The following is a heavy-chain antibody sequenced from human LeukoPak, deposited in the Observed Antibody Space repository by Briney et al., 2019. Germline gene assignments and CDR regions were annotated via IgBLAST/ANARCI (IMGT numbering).Heavy chain of an antibody. D-gene: IGHD2-2*01. Sequence: SETLSLTCAVYGGSFSGYYWSWIRQPPGKGLEWIGEINHSGSTNYNPPLKSRVTISVDTSKNQFSLKLSSVTAADTAVYYCARDPDRHCSSTSCYIDYWGQGTLVTVSS. CDR3: ARDPDRHCSSTSCYIDY. V-gene: IGHV4-34*01. CDR1: GGSFSGYY. J-gene: IGHJ4*02. CDR2: INHSGST.